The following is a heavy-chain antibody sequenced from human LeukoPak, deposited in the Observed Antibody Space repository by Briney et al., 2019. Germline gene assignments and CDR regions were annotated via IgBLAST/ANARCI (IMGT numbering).Heavy chain of an antibody. D-gene: IGHD3-22*01. CDR3: ARSSGHYYDDTAYWDAFAL. J-gene: IGHJ3*01. V-gene: IGHV4-61*02. Sequence: SETLSLTCTVSGASVSSGYSYWIWIRQPAGKGLEWIGRVSTSGSSNYTPSLASRVTISLDTSKNQFSLNVISVTAADTAIYYCARSSGHYYDDTAYWDAFALWGQGTMVTVSS. CDR1: GASVSSGYSY. CDR2: VSTSGSS.